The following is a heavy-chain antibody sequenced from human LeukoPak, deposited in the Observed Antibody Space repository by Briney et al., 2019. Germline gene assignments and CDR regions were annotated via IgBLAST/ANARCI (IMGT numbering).Heavy chain of an antibody. J-gene: IGHJ3*02. CDR2: INHSGST. V-gene: IGHV4-34*01. Sequence: SETLSLTCAVYGGSFSGYYWSWIRQPPGKGLEWIGEINHSGSTNFNPSLKSRVTISVDTSKNQFSLRLSSVTAADTAVYYCGRVRAGSSSPSVRDAFDIWGQGTMVTVSS. CDR3: GRVRAGSSSPSVRDAFDI. CDR1: GGSFSGYY. D-gene: IGHD6-6*01.